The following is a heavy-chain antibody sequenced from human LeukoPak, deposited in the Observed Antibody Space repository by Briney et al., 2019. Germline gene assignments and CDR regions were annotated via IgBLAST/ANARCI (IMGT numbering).Heavy chain of an antibody. CDR1: GFTFADFT. CDR2: IRSNVYGGTT. D-gene: IGHD6-19*01. CDR3: TRGSGRYVMVDW. V-gene: IGHV3-49*03. Sequence: GGSLRLSCTASGFTFADFTVSWFRQSPGQGLEWVGFIRSNVYGGTTEHAASVEARFTISRDDSNSIAYLQMNSLKAEDTAVYYCTRGSGRYVMVDWWGQGTLVTVSS. J-gene: IGHJ4*02.